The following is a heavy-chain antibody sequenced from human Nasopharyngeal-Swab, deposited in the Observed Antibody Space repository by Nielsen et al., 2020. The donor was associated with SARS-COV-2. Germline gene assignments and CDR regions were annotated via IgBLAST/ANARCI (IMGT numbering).Heavy chain of an antibody. CDR1: GFTLRSYD. J-gene: IGHJ3*02. D-gene: IGHD2-2*01. Sequence: GGSLRLSCAASGFTLRSYDVHWVRQPTGEGLEWVSVLASSGATSFLDSVKGRFTVSRDNVKNSVYLQMNSLRAGDTAVYYCAREQLCIRGTRCLDAFDIWGQGTMVTVSS. CDR2: LASSGAT. V-gene: IGHV3-13*01. CDR3: AREQLCIRGTRCLDAFDI.